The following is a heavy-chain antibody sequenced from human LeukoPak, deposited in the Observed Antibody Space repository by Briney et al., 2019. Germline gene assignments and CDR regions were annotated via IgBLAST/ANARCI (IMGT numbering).Heavy chain of an antibody. CDR3: AKDPTWKRVSPAFDI. D-gene: IGHD1-1*01. CDR2: ISYHGSNK. CDR1: GFTFSSYA. Sequence: PGGSLRLSCAASGFTFSSYAMHWVRQAPGKGLEWVAFISYHGSNKYYADSVKGRFTISRDNSTNTLYLQMNSLRAEDTAVYYCAKDPTWKRVSPAFDIRGQGTMVTVSS. V-gene: IGHV3-33*05. J-gene: IGHJ3*02.